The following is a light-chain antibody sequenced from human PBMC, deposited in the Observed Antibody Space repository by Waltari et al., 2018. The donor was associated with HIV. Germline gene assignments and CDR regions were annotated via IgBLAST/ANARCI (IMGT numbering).Light chain of an antibody. V-gene: IGLV4-60*02. CDR2: LEGNGSY. CDR1: SGHSSYI. Sequence: HPVLPSSSSVSASLGSSVKLTCTLSSGHSSYIIAWHQQPPGKAPRYLMKLEGNGSYNKGGGGPDRFSGSSSGSDRYLTISNLQFEDEADYYCETWDSSTQVFGGGTKLTVL. J-gene: IGLJ3*02. CDR3: ETWDSSTQV.